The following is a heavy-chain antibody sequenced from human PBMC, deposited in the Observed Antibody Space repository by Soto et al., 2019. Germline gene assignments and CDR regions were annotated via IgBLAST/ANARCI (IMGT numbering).Heavy chain of an antibody. D-gene: IGHD1-26*01. V-gene: IGHV3-33*01. J-gene: IGHJ5*02. Sequence: QVQLVESGGGVVQPGRSLRLSCAASGFTFRYYGMNWVRQAPGKGLEWVAGVWHDGSKEYYADSVKGRFTISRDNSKNTVFLQMNSLRAEDTAVYHCARDCDTTEHFSWFDPWGQGTLVTVSS. CDR2: VWHDGSKE. CDR1: GFTFRYYG. CDR3: ARDCDTTEHFSWFDP.